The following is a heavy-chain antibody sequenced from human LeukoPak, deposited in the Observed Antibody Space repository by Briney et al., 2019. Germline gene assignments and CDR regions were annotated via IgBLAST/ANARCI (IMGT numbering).Heavy chain of an antibody. Sequence: GGSLRLSCAASGFTFSSYAMSWVRQAPGKGLEWVSAISGSGGSTYYADSVKGRFTISRDNSKNTLYLQMNSLRAEDTAVYCCGKDGLYCSGGRCYSGYFDFWGQGPLVTVSS. CDR3: GKDGLYCSGGRCYSGYFDF. CDR2: ISGSGGST. CDR1: GFTFSSYA. D-gene: IGHD2-15*01. J-gene: IGHJ4*02. V-gene: IGHV3-23*01.